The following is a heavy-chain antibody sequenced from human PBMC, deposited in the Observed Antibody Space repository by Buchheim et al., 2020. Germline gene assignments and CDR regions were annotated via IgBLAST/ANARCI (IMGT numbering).Heavy chain of an antibody. CDR2: LDRDGTT. V-gene: IGHV3-53*02. D-gene: IGHD6-13*01. CDR3: ARELSSPPNYYMDV. Sequence: EVQLVETGGGLIQPGGSLSLSCAASGFTVSSNYMSWVGQAPGKGLEWVSVLDRDGTTYYPDSVRARFPISRDNSKNTLYLHMNSLRVEDTAVYYCARELSSPPNYYMDVWGKGTT. CDR1: GFTVSSNY. J-gene: IGHJ6*03.